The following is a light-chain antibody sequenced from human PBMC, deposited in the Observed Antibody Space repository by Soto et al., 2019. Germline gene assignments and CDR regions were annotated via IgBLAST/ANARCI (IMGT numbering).Light chain of an antibody. J-gene: IGKJ4*01. V-gene: IGKV3-15*01. Sequence: IVMTQAPATLSVCPGERATLSGRASQSVSSNLAWHQQKPGQAPRLLIYAASTRATGVPARFSGSGSGTEFTLTISDLQSEDFAVYFCQHYDIWPLTFGGGTKVDI. CDR1: QSVSSN. CDR2: AAS. CDR3: QHYDIWPLT.